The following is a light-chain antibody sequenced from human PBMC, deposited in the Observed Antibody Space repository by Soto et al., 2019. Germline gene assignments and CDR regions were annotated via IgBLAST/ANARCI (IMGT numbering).Light chain of an antibody. Sequence: QSALTQPASVSGSPGQSITISCTGTSSDVGGYNYVSWYQQHPGKAPKLMIYDVSNRPSGVSNRFSGSKSGNTASLTISGLQAEDEADYYCNSYTSSSTLWVFGGGTKLTVL. CDR2: DVS. J-gene: IGLJ3*02. CDR1: SSDVGGYNY. V-gene: IGLV2-14*01. CDR3: NSYTSSSTLWV.